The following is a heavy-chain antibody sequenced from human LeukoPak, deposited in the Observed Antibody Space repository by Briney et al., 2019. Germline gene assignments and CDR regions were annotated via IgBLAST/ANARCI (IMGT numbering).Heavy chain of an antibody. CDR1: GGSISSSSYY. Sequence: SETLSLTCTVSGGSISSSSYYWGWIRQPPGKGLEWIGSIYYSGSTYYNPSLKSRVTISVDTSKNQFSLKLNSVTAADTAVYYCARHEIRIYYGSGTLNWSDPWGQGTLVTVSS. CDR3: ARHEIRIYYGSGTLNWSDP. J-gene: IGHJ5*02. D-gene: IGHD3-10*01. V-gene: IGHV4-39*01. CDR2: IYYSGST.